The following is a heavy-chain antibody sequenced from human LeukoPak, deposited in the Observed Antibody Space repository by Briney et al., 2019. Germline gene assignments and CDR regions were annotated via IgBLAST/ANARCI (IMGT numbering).Heavy chain of an antibody. J-gene: IGHJ4*02. D-gene: IGHD6-13*01. CDR3: ARAGEKQQDYDY. CDR1: GFTFSNYY. CDR2: ISSSGSTI. Sequence: GSLRLSCAASGFTFSNYYMSWIRQAPGKGLEWVSYISSSGSTIYYADSVKGRFTISRDNAKNSLYLQMNSLRAEDTAVYYCARAGEKQQDYDYWGQGTLVTVSS. V-gene: IGHV3-11*01.